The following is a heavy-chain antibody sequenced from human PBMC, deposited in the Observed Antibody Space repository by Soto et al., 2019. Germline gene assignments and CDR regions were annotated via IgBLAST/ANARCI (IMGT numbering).Heavy chain of an antibody. CDR2: IYYSGST. D-gene: IGHD3-10*01. Sequence: SETLSLTCTVSGGSISSSSYYWGWIRQPPGKGLEWIGSIYYSGSTYYNPSLKSRVTISVDTSKNQFSLKLSSVTAADTAVYYCARQTDTRLLWFGELNWFDPWGQGTLGTVSS. V-gene: IGHV4-39*01. J-gene: IGHJ5*02. CDR1: GGSISSSSYY. CDR3: ARQTDTRLLWFGELNWFDP.